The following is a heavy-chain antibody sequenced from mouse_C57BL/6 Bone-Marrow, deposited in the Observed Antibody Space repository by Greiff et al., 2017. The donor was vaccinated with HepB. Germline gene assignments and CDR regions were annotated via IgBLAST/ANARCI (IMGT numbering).Heavy chain of an antibody. CDR3: ARREGSSYGYWYFDV. CDR2: INYDGSST. J-gene: IGHJ1*03. D-gene: IGHD1-1*01. V-gene: IGHV5-16*01. CDR1: GFTFSDYY. Sequence: EVHLVESEGGLVQPGSSMKLSCTASGFTFSDYYMAWVRQVPEKGLEWVANINYDGSSTYYLDSLKSRFIISRDNAKNILYLQMSSLKSEDTATYYCARREGSSYGYWYFDVWGTGTTVTVSS.